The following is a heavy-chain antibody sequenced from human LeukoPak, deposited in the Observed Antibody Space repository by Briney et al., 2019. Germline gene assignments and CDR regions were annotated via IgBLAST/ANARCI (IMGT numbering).Heavy chain of an antibody. Sequence: SETLSLTCAVYGGSFSGYYWSWIRQPPGKGLEWIAEINHSGSTNYNPSLKSRVTISLDTSKNQFSLKLSSVTAADTAVYYCARGARYYYGSGSYSWFDPWGQGTLVTVSS. CDR3: ARGARYYYGSGSYSWFDP. CDR2: INHSGST. V-gene: IGHV4-34*01. D-gene: IGHD3-10*01. J-gene: IGHJ5*02. CDR1: GGSFSGYY.